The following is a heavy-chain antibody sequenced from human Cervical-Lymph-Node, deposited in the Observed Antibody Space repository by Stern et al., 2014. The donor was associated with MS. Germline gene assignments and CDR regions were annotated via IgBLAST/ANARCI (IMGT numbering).Heavy chain of an antibody. J-gene: IGHJ2*01. CDR2: ISVCNGNT. Sequence: VDSGAEVKKPGASVKVSCKASEYSSTRHGFSWVRQAPGQGLECMGWISVCNGNTKYAQKFQGRITMTTDRSTSTAYMELRSLRSDDTAVYYCAIGTSDDWYFDLWGRGTLVTVSP. CDR1: EYSSTRHG. CDR3: AIGTSDDWYFDL. D-gene: IGHD3/OR15-3a*01. V-gene: IGHV1-18*04.